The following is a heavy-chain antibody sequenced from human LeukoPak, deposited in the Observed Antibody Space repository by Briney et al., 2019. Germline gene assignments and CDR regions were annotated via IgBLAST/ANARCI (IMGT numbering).Heavy chain of an antibody. CDR2: INAGNGNT. D-gene: IGHD2-15*01. CDR3: ARGEYCSGGSCYAGYFDY. J-gene: IGHJ4*02. CDR1: GYTFTSYA. Sequence: ASVKVSCKASGYTFTSYAMHWVRQAPGQRLEWMGWINAGNGNTKYSQKFRGRVTITRDTSASTAYMELSSLRSEDTAVYYCARGEYCSGGSCYAGYFDYWGRGTLVTVSS. V-gene: IGHV1-3*01.